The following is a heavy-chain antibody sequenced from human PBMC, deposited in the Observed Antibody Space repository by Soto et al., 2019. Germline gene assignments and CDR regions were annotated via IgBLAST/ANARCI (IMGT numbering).Heavy chain of an antibody. CDR2: ISAYNGNT. D-gene: IGHD3-9*01. CDR3: ARGISYYDIVTGYYTGSYFDY. CDR1: GYTYTSYG. Sequence: QVQLVQSGAEVKKPGASVKVSCKASGYTYTSYGISWVRQAPGQGLEWMGWISAYNGNTNYAQKLQGRVTMTTDTSTSTAYMELRSLRSDDTAVYYCARGISYYDIVTGYYTGSYFDYWGQGTLVTVSS. J-gene: IGHJ4*02. V-gene: IGHV1-18*01.